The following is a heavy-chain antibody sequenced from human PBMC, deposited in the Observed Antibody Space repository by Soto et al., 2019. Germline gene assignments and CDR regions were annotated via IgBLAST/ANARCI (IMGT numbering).Heavy chain of an antibody. CDR1: GGTFNFYS. CDR3: ASKYGSWSAHFDY. J-gene: IGHJ4*02. D-gene: IGHD3-10*01. Sequence: QVQLVQSGAEVKKPGSSVKVSCTASGGTFNFYSISWVRQAPGQGLEWVGRVIPMVGMSEYAQKFEGRVTISADNSLRAAYMNLRCQSAEHKPVYACASKYGSWSAHFDYWGQGTLVTVSS. CDR2: VIPMVGMS. V-gene: IGHV1-69*02.